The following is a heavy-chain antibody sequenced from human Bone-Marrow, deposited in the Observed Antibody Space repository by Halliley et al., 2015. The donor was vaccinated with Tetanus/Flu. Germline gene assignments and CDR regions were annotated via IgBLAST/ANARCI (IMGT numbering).Heavy chain of an antibody. CDR1: GFNFGDYA. V-gene: IGHV3-49*04. Sequence: SLRLSCSTSGFNFGDYAVTWVRQVPGKGLEWVGFIRGQGYGGTADYAASARGRFLISRDDSTSIAYLQMSSLKTDDTGLYYCSARGYISGVLFDYWGQRALVSVSS. D-gene: IGHD1-1*01. CDR3: SARGYISGVLFDY. CDR2: IRGQGYGGTA. J-gene: IGHJ4*02.